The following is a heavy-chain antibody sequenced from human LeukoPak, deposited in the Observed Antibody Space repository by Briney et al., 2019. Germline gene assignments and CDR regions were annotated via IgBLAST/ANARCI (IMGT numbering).Heavy chain of an antibody. V-gene: IGHV1-2*02. J-gene: IGHJ4*02. CDR3: ARDGTGATPFDY. CDR2: INPNSGGT. CDR1: GYTFTGYY. D-gene: IGHD1-26*01. Sequence: ASVKLSCKASGYTFTGYYMHWVRQAPGQGLEWMGWINPNSGGTNYAQKFQGRVTMTRDTSISTAYMELSRLRSDDTAVYYCARDGTGATPFDYWRQGTLVTVSS.